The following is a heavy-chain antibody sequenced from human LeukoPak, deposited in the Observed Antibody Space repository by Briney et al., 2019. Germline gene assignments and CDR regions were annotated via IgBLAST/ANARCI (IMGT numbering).Heavy chain of an antibody. CDR3: ARGGYDILTGYYSDY. Sequence: GGSLRLSCAASGFTFSSYSMNWVRQAPGKGLVWVSRINSDGFSTSYADSVKGRFTISRDNAKNTLYLQMNSLRAEDTAVYYCARGGYDILTGYYSDYWGQGILVTVSS. V-gene: IGHV3-74*01. CDR1: GFTFSSYS. D-gene: IGHD3-9*01. CDR2: INSDGFST. J-gene: IGHJ4*02.